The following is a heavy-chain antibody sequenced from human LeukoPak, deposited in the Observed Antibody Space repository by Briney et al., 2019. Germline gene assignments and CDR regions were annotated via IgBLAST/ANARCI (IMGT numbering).Heavy chain of an antibody. CDR1: GFTFSSYS. D-gene: IGHD6-6*01. J-gene: IGHJ4*02. Sequence: GGSLRLSCAASGFTFSSYSMNWVRQAPGKGLEWVSSISSSSSYIYYADSMKGRFTISRDNAKNSLYLQMNSLRAEDTAVYYCARVYSSSSPFDYWGQGTLVTVSS. CDR2: ISSSSSYI. V-gene: IGHV3-21*01. CDR3: ARVYSSSSPFDY.